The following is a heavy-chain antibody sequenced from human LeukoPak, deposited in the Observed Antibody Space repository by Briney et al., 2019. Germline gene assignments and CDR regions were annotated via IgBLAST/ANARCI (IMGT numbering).Heavy chain of an antibody. J-gene: IGHJ4*02. CDR2: INSDESST. CDR1: GFTFSTYW. D-gene: IGHD4-23*01. V-gene: IGHV3-74*01. CDR3: ASGSFYGGVAFDY. Sequence: PGGSPRLSCAASGFTFSTYWMHWVRQAPGKGLVWVSRINSDESSTTYAASVKGRFTISRDNAKNTLYLQMNRLRADDTAVYYCASGSFYGGVAFDYWGQGTLVTVSS.